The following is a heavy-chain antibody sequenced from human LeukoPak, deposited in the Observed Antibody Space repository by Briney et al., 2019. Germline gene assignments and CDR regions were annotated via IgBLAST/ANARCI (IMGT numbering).Heavy chain of an antibody. J-gene: IGHJ4*02. Sequence: WGSLTLSCAASGFTFRSYSRNWVRQAPGKGLEWVSFISSSSSYIYYADSVKGRFTISRDNAKNSLYLQMNSLRAEDTAVYYCARLDPGAGYNQKYFDYWGQGTLVTVSS. V-gene: IGHV3-21*01. D-gene: IGHD1-1*01. CDR1: GFTFRSYS. CDR3: ARLDPGAGYNQKYFDY. CDR2: ISSSSSYI.